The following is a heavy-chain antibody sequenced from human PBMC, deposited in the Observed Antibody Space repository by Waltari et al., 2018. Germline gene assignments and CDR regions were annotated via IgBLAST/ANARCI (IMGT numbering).Heavy chain of an antibody. Sequence: QVQLVQSGAEVKKPGSSVKVSCKASGGTFSSYAISWVRQAPGQGLEWMGGIILSFGTANYAQKFQGRVTITADESTSTAYMELSSLRSEDTAVYHCASSQARLGVVAKYGMDVWGQGTTVTVSS. CDR2: IILSFGTA. V-gene: IGHV1-69*12. D-gene: IGHD5-12*01. CDR3: ASSQARLGVVAKYGMDV. CDR1: GGTFSSYA. J-gene: IGHJ6*02.